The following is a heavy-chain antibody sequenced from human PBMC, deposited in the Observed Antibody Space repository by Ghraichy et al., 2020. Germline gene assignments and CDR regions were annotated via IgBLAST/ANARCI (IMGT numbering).Heavy chain of an antibody. CDR1: GFTFSSYA. Sequence: SSAASGFTFSSYAMSWVRQAPGKGLEWVSAISGSGGSTYYADSVKGRFTISRDNSKNTLYLQMNSLRAEDTAVYYCARPRGSGWSADYWGQGTLVTVSS. CDR2: ISGSGGST. CDR3: ARPRGSGWSADY. J-gene: IGHJ4*02. D-gene: IGHD6-19*01. V-gene: IGHV3-23*01.